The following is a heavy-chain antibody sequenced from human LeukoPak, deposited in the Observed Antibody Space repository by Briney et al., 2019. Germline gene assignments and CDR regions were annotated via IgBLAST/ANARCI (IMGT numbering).Heavy chain of an antibody. CDR1: GGSISSYY. V-gene: IGHV4-59*08. D-gene: IGHD6-6*01. CDR3: ARHTYGSSSFDY. CDR2: IYYSGST. J-gene: IGHJ4*02. Sequence: SETLSLTCTASGGSISSYYWSWIRQPPGKGLEWIGYIYYSGSTNYNPSLKSRVTISVDTSKNQFSLKLSSVTAADTAVYYCARHTYGSSSFDYWGQGTLVTVSS.